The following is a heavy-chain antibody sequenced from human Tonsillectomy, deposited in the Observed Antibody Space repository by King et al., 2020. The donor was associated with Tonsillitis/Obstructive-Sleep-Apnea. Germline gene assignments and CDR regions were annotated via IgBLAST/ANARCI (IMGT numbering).Heavy chain of an antibody. D-gene: IGHD5-18*01. V-gene: IGHV4-59*01. CDR2: IYYSGST. J-gene: IGHJ4*02. CDR3: ARGRGYSYFYYFDY. Sequence: QLQLQESGPGLVKPSETLSLTCTVSGGSITSYYWSWIRQPPGKGLEWIGYIYYSGSTNYNPSLNSRVTISVDTSKNQFSLKLSSVTAADTAVYYCARGRGYSYFYYFDYWGQGTLVTVSS. CDR1: GGSITSYY.